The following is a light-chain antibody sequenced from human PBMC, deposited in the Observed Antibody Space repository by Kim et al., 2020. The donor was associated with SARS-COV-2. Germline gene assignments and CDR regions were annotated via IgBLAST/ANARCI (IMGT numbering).Light chain of an antibody. CDR1: SPRPSY. V-gene: IGLV3-19*01. CDR3: NSRRGSSDDHVL. CDR2: DKH. Sequence: VQTVRIPCHGASPRPSYASLYQLKPGQAPLLLIYDKHIRTSGIPDRFSGSSAGNTASLTITAAQAEDEADYYCNSRRGSSDDHVLFGGGTQLTVL. J-gene: IGLJ2*01.